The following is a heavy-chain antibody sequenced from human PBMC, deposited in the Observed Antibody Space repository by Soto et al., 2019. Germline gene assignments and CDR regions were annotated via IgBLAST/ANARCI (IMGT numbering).Heavy chain of an antibody. CDR2: IYWDDDK. J-gene: IGHJ6*02. CDR3: AHSRCGGDCLQSYSSHYYYGMDV. D-gene: IGHD2-21*02. CDR1: GFSLSTGGVG. Sequence: QITLKESGPSLVKPTQTLTLTCTFSGFSLSTGGVGVGWIRQPPGKALEWLALIYWDDDKRYSPSLRSRLTVTKDTYKNQVVLTMTNMDPVDTATYYCAHSRCGGDCLQSYSSHYYYGMDVWGQGTTVTVSS. V-gene: IGHV2-5*02.